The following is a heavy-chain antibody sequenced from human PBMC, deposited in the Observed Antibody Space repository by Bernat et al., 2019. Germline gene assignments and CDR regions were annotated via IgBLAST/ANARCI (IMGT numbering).Heavy chain of an antibody. J-gene: IGHJ3*02. D-gene: IGHD6-19*01. Sequence: QVRLVESGGGVVQPGRSLRLSCAASGFTFSSYAMHWVRQAPGKGLEWVAVISYDGSNKYYADSVKGRFTISRDNSKNTLYLQMNSLRAEDTDVYYCARQSRQWLVLGAFDIWGQGTMVTVSS. CDR2: ISYDGSNK. CDR1: GFTFSSYA. CDR3: ARQSRQWLVLGAFDI. V-gene: IGHV3-30-3*01.